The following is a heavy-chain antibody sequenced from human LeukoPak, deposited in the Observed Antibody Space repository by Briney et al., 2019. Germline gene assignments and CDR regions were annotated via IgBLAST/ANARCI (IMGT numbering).Heavy chain of an antibody. J-gene: IGHJ4*02. Sequence: QPGGSLRLSCAASGFTFRSYGMHWVRQAPGKGLEWMAVISYDGSNKYQTDSVKGRFTISRDNSKNTLYLQMDSLGVEDPAVYYCVKDRSPGIAVAGTGYYFDYWGQGTLVTVSS. D-gene: IGHD6-19*01. V-gene: IGHV3-30*18. CDR2: ISYDGSNK. CDR3: VKDRSPGIAVAGTGYYFDY. CDR1: GFTFRSYG.